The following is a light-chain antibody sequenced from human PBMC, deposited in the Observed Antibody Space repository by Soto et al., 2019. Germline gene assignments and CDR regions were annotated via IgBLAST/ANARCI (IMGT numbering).Light chain of an antibody. Sequence: EIVMTQSPATLSVSPGERATLSCRASQSVSSNLAWYQQTPGQAPRLLIYGASTRATGIPARFSGSGSGTDFTLTISRLEPEDFAVYYCQQYGSSPLTFGGGTKVDI. V-gene: IGKV3-15*01. J-gene: IGKJ4*01. CDR2: GAS. CDR3: QQYGSSPLT. CDR1: QSVSSN.